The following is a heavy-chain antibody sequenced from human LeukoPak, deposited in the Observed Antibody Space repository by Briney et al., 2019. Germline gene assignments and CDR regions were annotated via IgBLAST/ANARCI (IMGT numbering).Heavy chain of an antibody. V-gene: IGHV3-23*01. D-gene: IGHD3-22*01. Sequence: GGSLRLSCVASGFTFSRHGMNWVRQAPGKGLEWVSGISPSGDIKYYVDSVKGRFTVSRDNSKNMLYLQMSSLRAEDTAVYYCAKGGSDSSGYYSLYYYYYMDVWGKGTTVTISS. CDR2: ISPSGDIK. J-gene: IGHJ6*03. CDR3: AKGGSDSSGYYSLYYYYYMDV. CDR1: GFTFSRHG.